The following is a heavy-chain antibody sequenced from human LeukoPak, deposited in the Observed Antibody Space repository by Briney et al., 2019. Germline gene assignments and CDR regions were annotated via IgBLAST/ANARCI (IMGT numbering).Heavy chain of an antibody. CDR2: IYTSGST. J-gene: IGHJ4*02. V-gene: IGHV4-4*07. CDR1: GGSISSYY. D-gene: IGHD5-24*01. Sequence: SETLSLTCTVSGGSISSYYWSWIRQPAGKGLEWIGRIYTSGSTNYNPSLKSRVTMSVDTSKNQISLKLSSVTAADTAVYYCARTSRDGYNSKGNYFDYWAQGTLVTVSS. CDR3: ARTSRDGYNSKGNYFDY.